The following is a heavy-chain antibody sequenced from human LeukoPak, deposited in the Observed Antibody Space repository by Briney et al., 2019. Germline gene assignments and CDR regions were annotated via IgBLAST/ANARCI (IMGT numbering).Heavy chain of an antibody. V-gene: IGHV1-46*01. CDR3: ARGSVVVATIYDY. J-gene: IGHJ4*02. CDR2: INPSGGST. Sequence: ASVKVSCKASGYTFTSYYMHWVRQAPGQGLEWMGIINPSGGSTSYAQKFQGRVTMTRNTSISTAYMELSSLRSEDTAVYYCARGSVVVATIYDYWGQGTLVTVSS. D-gene: IGHD5-12*01. CDR1: GYTFTSYY.